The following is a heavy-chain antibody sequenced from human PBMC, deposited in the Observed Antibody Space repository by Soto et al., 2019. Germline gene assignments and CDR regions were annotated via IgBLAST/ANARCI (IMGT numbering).Heavy chain of an antibody. CDR2: VYHSGIT. CDR3: ARRFHAGNGEFLGDD. CDR1: GASITRSDW. V-gene: IGHV4-4*02. D-gene: IGHD4-17*01. Sequence: QVQLQESGPGLVRPSDTLSLTCDVSGASITRSDWGTWVRQAPGKGLEWIGEVYHSGITHYNPSLASRLTMTIDDAKKRVSLELTSVTAADTVVYYCARRFHAGNGEFLGDDWGRGILVTVSS. J-gene: IGHJ4*02.